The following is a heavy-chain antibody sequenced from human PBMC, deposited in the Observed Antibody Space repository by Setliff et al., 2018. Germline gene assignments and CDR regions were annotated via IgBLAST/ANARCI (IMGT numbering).Heavy chain of an antibody. CDR1: GGSISTNTYF. J-gene: IGHJ6*03. CDR3: ARHVGSRSRGYNYYYYYMDV. CDR2: TYYSGDA. Sequence: SETLSLTCTVSGGSISTNTYFWGWIRQSPGKGLEWIGNTYYSGDAYYNPSLKSRVTISVDTSRNQFSLKLSSVTAADTAVYYCARHVGSRSRGYNYYYYYMDVWGKGTKVTVSS. V-gene: IGHV4-39*01. D-gene: IGHD3-10*01.